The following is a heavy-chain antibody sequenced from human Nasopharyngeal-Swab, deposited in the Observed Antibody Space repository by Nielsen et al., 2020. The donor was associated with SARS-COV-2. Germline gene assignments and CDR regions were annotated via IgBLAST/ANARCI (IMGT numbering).Heavy chain of an antibody. D-gene: IGHD3-3*01. J-gene: IGHJ3*02. CDR2: ISAHNGNT. Sequence: ASVKVSCKASGYTFTSYRISWVRQAPGQGFEWMGWISAHNGNTKYAQKLQGRVTMTTDTSTSTAYMELRSLRSDDTAVYYCARGNFGTIFGVVIIRDAFDIWGQGTMVTVSS. CDR1: GYTFTSYR. CDR3: ARGNFGTIFGVVIIRDAFDI. V-gene: IGHV1-18*01.